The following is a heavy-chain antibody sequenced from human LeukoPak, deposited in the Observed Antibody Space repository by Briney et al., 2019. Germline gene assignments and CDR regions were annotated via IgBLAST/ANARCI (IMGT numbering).Heavy chain of an antibody. CDR1: GFTFSSYA. Sequence: GGSLRLSCAASGFTFSSYAMSWVRQAPGKGLEWVSSISGSGGATYYADSVKGRFTISRDNSRNTLYLQMNSLRADDTAKYYCARPISSSSGVSNYWGQGTLVTVSS. V-gene: IGHV3-23*01. CDR3: ARPISSSSGVSNY. CDR2: ISGSGGAT. D-gene: IGHD3-22*01. J-gene: IGHJ4*02.